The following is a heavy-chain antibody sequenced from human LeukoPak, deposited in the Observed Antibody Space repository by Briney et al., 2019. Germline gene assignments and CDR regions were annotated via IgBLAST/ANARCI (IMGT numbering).Heavy chain of an antibody. CDR1: GFTFSTYG. V-gene: IGHV3-30*18. CDR3: AKGRQQGWTFDVLDI. J-gene: IGHJ3*02. CDR2: ISYDGSKK. D-gene: IGHD2-15*01. Sequence: GGSLSPACAASGFTFSTYGMHWVRQAPGKGLEWVALISYDGSKKYYADSVKGRFTISRDNSESTLYLQMNSLRPEDTAVYHCAKGRQQGWTFDVLDIWGQGTVVTVSS.